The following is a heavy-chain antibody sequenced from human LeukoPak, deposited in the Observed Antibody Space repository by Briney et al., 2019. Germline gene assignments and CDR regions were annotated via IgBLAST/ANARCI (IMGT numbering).Heavy chain of an antibody. D-gene: IGHD1-26*01. Sequence: GGSLRLSCAASGFTFNSYGMHWVRQAPGKGLEWEALIWYDGSKKDYAGSVKGRFTISRDGSKNTLYLQMNSLRVGDTAVYYCARGSTTVAFEIWGQGTMVSVSS. J-gene: IGHJ3*02. CDR2: IWYDGSKK. V-gene: IGHV3-33*01. CDR3: ARGSTTVAFEI. CDR1: GFTFNSYG.